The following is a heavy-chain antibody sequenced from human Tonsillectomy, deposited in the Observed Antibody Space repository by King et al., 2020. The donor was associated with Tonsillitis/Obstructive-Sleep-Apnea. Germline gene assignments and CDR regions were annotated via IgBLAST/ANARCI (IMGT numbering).Heavy chain of an antibody. Sequence: EVQLVESGGGLVQPGGSLRLSCAASGFIFSSYAMSWVRQAPGKGLEWVSSISGGGGTTYSADSVEGRFTISRDNSEKTLYLQMNSLRAEDTAVYYCAGGDYGSGCDGEWCDVFNIWGQGTMVTVSS. CDR1: GFIFSSYA. V-gene: IGHV3-23*04. CDR2: ISGGGGTT. CDR3: AGGDYGSGCDGEWCDVFNI. D-gene: IGHD3-10*01. J-gene: IGHJ3*02.